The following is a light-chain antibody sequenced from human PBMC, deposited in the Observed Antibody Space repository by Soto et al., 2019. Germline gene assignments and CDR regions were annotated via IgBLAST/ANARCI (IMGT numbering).Light chain of an antibody. CDR1: QTISSW. CDR3: HQCDSSPWT. Sequence: DIQMTQSPSTLSGSVGDRVTITCLASQTISSWLAWYQQKPGKAPKLLIYKASTLKSGVPDRFSGSGSGTDFTLTISRLEPEDFAVFYCHQCDSSPWTFGQGTKVDIK. J-gene: IGKJ1*01. V-gene: IGKV1-5*03. CDR2: KAS.